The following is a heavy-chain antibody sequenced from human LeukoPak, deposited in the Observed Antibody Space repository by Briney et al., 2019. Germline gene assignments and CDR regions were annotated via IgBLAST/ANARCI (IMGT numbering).Heavy chain of an antibody. CDR1: GFTFSSYW. CDR2: IKQDGSEK. D-gene: IGHD6-6*01. V-gene: IGHV3-7*01. Sequence: GGSLRLSCAASGFTFSSYWMSWVRQAPGKGLEWVANIKQDGSEKYYVDSVKGRFTISRDNAKNSLFLQMNSLRAEDTAVYFCARVRGGDYSSSSGGFDYWGQGTLVTVSS. J-gene: IGHJ4*02. CDR3: ARVRGGDYSSSSGGFDY.